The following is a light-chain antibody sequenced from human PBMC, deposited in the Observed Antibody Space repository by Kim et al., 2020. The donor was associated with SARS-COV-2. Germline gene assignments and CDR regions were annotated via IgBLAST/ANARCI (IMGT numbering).Light chain of an antibody. CDR2: QDS. Sequence: SYELTQPPSVSVSPGKTASITCSGDKLGDKYACWYQQKPGQSPVLVIYQDSKRPSGIPERFSGSNSGNTATLTISGTQAMDEADYYCQAWDISTVVFGGGTQLTVL. J-gene: IGLJ2*01. CDR1: KLGDKY. CDR3: QAWDISTVV. V-gene: IGLV3-1*01.